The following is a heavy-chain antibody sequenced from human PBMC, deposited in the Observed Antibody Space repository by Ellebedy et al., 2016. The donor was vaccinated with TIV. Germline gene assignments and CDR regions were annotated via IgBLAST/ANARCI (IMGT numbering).Heavy chain of an antibody. CDR1: GGSISSSSYY. D-gene: IGHD2-2*01. J-gene: IGHJ6*02. V-gene: IGHV2-70*01. CDR3: ARIRYCSSTTSYGMDV. CDR2: IDWDDDK. Sequence: LRLXCTVSGGSISSSSYYWGWIRQPPGKALEWLALIDWDDDKYYSTSLKTRLTISKDTSKNQVVLTMTNMDPVDTATYYCARIRYCSSTTSYGMDVWGQGTTVTVSS.